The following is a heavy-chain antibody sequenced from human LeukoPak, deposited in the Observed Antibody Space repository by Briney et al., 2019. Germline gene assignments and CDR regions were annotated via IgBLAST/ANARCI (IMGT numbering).Heavy chain of an antibody. CDR3: AREDYKWFDP. CDR2: INHSGST. CDR1: GGSFSGYY. J-gene: IGHJ5*02. V-gene: IGHV4-34*01. Sequence: SETLALTCAVYGGSFSGYYWSWIRQPPGKGLEWIGEINHSGSTNYNPSLKSRVTISVDTSKNQFSLKLSSVTAADTAVYYCAREDYKWFDPWGQGTLVTVSS.